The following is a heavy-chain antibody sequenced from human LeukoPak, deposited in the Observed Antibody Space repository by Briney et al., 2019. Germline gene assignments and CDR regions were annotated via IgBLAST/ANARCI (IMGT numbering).Heavy chain of an antibody. V-gene: IGHV4-4*02. CDR3: AKNPPSTMTPPTGDS. CDR1: GDSISSSNW. D-gene: IGHD2-2*01. J-gene: IGHJ4*02. Sequence: PSETLSLTCAVSGDSISSSNWWSWVRQPPGKGLEWIGEISHSGSTNYNPSLKSRVTMSLDKSKNQLSLKLNSVTAADTAVYYCAKNPPSTMTPPTGDSWGQGTLDTVSS. CDR2: ISHSGST.